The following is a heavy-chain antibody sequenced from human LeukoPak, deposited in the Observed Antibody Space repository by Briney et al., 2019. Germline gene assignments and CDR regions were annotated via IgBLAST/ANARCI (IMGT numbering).Heavy chain of an antibody. CDR1: GFTFSSYA. CDR3: AKDHFYGSGSTPDY. J-gene: IGHJ4*02. CDR2: ITGSGGST. D-gene: IGHD3-10*01. Sequence: GGSLRLSCAASGFTFSSYAMSWVRQAPGKGLEWVSGITGSGGSTYHADSVKGRFTISRDNSKNTLYLQMSSLRVEDTAVYYCAKDHFYGSGSTPDYWGQGTLVTVSS. V-gene: IGHV3-23*01.